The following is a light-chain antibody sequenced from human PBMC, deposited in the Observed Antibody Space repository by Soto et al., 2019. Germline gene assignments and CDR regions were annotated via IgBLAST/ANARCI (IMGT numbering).Light chain of an antibody. CDR1: QSISSW. V-gene: IGKV1-5*01. CDR3: QQYNSYWT. J-gene: IGKJ1*01. CDR2: DAS. Sequence: DIKMTQSPSTLSASVGDRVTITCRASQSISSWLAWYQQKPGKAPKLLIYDASSLETGVPSRFSGSGSGTEFILTISSLQPDDFATYYCQQYNSYWTFGQGTKVDIK.